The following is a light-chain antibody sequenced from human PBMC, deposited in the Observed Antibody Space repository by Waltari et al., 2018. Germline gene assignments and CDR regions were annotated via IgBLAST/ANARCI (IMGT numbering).Light chain of an antibody. CDR3: QTGGHGTWV. CDR2: VNSDGTH. V-gene: IGLV4-69*01. J-gene: IGLJ3*02. CDR1: RGHSTTG. Sequence: QLVLTQSPSASASLVASVKLTCTLSRGHSTTGIAWLPQRPEKGPRFLMKVNSDGTHSKGDEIPDRFSGSSSGAERYLTISSLQSEDEADYYCQTGGHGTWVFGGGTKLTVL.